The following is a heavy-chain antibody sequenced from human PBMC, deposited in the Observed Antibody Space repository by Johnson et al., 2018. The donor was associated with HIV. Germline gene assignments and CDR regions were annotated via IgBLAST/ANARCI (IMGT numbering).Heavy chain of an antibody. D-gene: IGHD5-24*01. J-gene: IGHJ3*02. CDR3: ARCRDAYTLLSAFDI. V-gene: IGHV3-30*03. Sequence: QVQLVESGGGLVQPGGSLRLSCAASGFTFSSYDMHWVRQAPGKGLEWVAVISYDGSNKYYADSVKGRFTISRDNSKNTLYLQMGSLRAEDMVVYFCARCRDAYTLLSAFDIWGQGTMVTVSS. CDR1: GFTFSSYD. CDR2: ISYDGSNK.